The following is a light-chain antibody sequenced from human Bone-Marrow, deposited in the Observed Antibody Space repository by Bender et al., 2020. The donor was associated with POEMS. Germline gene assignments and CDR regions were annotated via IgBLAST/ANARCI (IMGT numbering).Light chain of an antibody. CDR3: CSFAASRTLV. J-gene: IGLJ3*02. V-gene: IGLV2-23*01. CDR2: Q. Sequence: QSALTQPASVSGSPGQSITISCTGISSDVGYYNLVSWYQHHPGKTPKLIIYQSGISNRFSGSKSGNTASLTISGLQPEDEADYYCCSFAASRTLVFGGGTKLTVL. CDR1: SSDVGYYNL.